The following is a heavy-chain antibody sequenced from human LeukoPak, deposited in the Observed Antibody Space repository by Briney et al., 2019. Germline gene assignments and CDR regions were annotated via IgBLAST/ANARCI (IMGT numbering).Heavy chain of an antibody. Sequence: PSETLSLTCTVSGGSITTSSYYWGWIRQPPGKGLEWIGTVYYSGSTYYNPSLKSRVTISVDTSKNQFSLKLTSVTAADTAVYYCARLIVSSGYFNWFDPWGQGTLVTVSS. CDR1: GGSITTSSYY. V-gene: IGHV4-39*01. CDR3: ARLIVSSGYFNWFDP. J-gene: IGHJ5*02. D-gene: IGHD3-22*01. CDR2: VYYSGST.